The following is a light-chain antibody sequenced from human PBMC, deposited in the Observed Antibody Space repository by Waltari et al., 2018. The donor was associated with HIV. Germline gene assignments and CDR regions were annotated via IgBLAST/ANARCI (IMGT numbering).Light chain of an antibody. CDR1: QRISSP. Sequence: EIVMTQSPATLSVSPGERASLSCRASQRISSPLAWYQQQPGQAPSLIIYGVSTRATGTAARSSGSGSGTEFSLTIPSLQSEDFAIYYCQQYDNWPPHTFVQGTKLEIK. CDR3: QQYDNWPPHT. V-gene: IGKV3-15*01. CDR2: GVS. J-gene: IGKJ2*01.